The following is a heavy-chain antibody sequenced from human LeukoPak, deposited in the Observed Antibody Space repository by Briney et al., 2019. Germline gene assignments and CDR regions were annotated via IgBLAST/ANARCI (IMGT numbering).Heavy chain of an antibody. V-gene: IGHV4-34*01. Sequence: SETLSLTCAVYGVSFSGYYWSWNRQPPGKGLEWIGEINHSGSTNYNPSLKSRVTISVDKSKNQFSLKLSSVTAADTAVYYCARWGYCSGGSCYSFGWFDPWGQGTLVTVSS. CDR2: INHSGST. J-gene: IGHJ5*02. CDR3: ARWGYCSGGSCYSFGWFDP. CDR1: GVSFSGYY. D-gene: IGHD2-15*01.